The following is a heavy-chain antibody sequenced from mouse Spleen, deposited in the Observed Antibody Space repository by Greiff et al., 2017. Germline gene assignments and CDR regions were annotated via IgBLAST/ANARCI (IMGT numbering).Heavy chain of an antibody. CDR1: GYTFTSYY. J-gene: IGHJ1*01. CDR3: AREPQDWYFDG. CDR2: IYPGNVNT. Sequence: QVQLQQSGPELVKPGASVRISCKASGYTFTSYYIHWVKQRPGQGLEWIGWIYPGNVNTKYNEKFKGKATLTADKSSSTAYMQLSSLTSEDSAVYFCAREPQDWYFDGWGAATTVTASS. V-gene: IGHV1S56*01.